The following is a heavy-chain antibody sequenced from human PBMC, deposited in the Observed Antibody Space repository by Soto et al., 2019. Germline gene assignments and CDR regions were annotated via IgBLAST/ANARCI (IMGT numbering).Heavy chain of an antibody. CDR3: ARDLSAVAGTQALEI. D-gene: IGHD6-19*01. J-gene: IGHJ3*02. CDR2: IVPLLGTT. CDR1: GDSFRSYT. V-gene: IGHV1-69*08. Sequence: QVQLVQSGAEVGKPGSSVKVSCKASGDSFRSYTLSWMRQAPGHGLEWMGRIVPLLGTTNYAQKFQGSVTSTADKSTSTVYMELRSLRSEDTALYYCARDLSAVAGTQALEIWGQGTMVIVCS.